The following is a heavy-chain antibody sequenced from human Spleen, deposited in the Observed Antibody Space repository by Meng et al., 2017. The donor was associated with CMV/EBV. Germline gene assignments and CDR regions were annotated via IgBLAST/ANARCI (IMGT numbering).Heavy chain of an antibody. CDR3: ARGDYYYDSSGYYWGWFDP. J-gene: IGHJ5*02. Sequence: ASVKVSCKASGYFFTGYHIHWVRQAPGEGLEWMGWIIPNSGDTNYAQKFQGRVTMTTDTSITTAYMELTRLTSDDTAVYYCARGDYYYDSSGYYWGWFDPWGQGTLVTVSS. V-gene: IGHV1-2*02. CDR2: IIPNSGDT. CDR1: GYFFTGYH. D-gene: IGHD3-22*01.